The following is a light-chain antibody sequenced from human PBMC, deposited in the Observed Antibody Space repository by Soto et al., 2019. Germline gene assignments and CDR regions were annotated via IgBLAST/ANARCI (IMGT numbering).Light chain of an antibody. CDR2: AAS. CDR1: QGISNW. CDR3: QQANSLPPT. J-gene: IGKJ2*01. V-gene: IGKV1-12*01. Sequence: DIQMTQSPSSVSASVGDRVTITCRASQGISNWLAWYQQKPGKAPNLLIFAASSLQSGVPSRCSGSGSGTDFTLTISHLQPEDFSTYYFQQANSLPPTFGQGTKLEIK.